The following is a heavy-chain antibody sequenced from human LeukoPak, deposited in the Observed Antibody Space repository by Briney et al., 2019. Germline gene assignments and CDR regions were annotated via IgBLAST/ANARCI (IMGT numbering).Heavy chain of an antibody. CDR1: EVNFYAYG. D-gene: IGHD2-21*01. Sequence: AGSLIRSCVASEVNFYAYGMIWVRQAPGGELEWVANINEDGSEKYYVDSVKGRFTISRDNAKNLLYLQMNSLRTEETSVYFCARDGGGGEFDYWGQGTLVTVSS. CDR3: ARDGGGGEFDY. CDR2: INEDGSEK. J-gene: IGHJ4*02. V-gene: IGHV3-7*01.